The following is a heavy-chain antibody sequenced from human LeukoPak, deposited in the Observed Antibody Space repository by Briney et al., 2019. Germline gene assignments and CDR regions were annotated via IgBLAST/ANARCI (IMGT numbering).Heavy chain of an antibody. CDR1: GGFISSNY. J-gene: IGHJ4*02. CDR3: AAGPPNCSGSTCYPYFLDY. V-gene: IGHV4-59*01. Sequence: SETLSLTCTVSGGFISSNYWSWIRLPPGKRLEWIGYIYYSGNTNYNPSLKSRVTISVDTSKNQFSLKLRSVTAADTAVYYCAAGPPNCSGSTCYPYFLDYWGQGTLVSVSS. CDR2: IYYSGNT. D-gene: IGHD2-15*01.